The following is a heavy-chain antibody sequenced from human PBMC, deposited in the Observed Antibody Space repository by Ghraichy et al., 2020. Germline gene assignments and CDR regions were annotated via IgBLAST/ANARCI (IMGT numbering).Heavy chain of an antibody. V-gene: IGHV1-69*13. Sequence: SVKVSCKASGGTFSSYAISWVRQAPGQGLEWMGGIIPIFGTANYAQKFQGRVTITADESTSTAYMELSSLRSEDTAVYYCAREPYDRAESYNWFDPWGQGTLVTVSS. D-gene: IGHD3-22*01. CDR2: IIPIFGTA. CDR3: AREPYDRAESYNWFDP. CDR1: GGTFSSYA. J-gene: IGHJ5*02.